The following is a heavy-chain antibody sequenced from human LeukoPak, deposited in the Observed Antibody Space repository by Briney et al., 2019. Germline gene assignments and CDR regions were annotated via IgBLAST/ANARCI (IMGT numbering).Heavy chain of an antibody. CDR3: ARRGITYSTSFFDS. CDR2: IYYTGST. V-gene: IGHV4-39*01. J-gene: IGHJ4*02. D-gene: IGHD6-13*01. CDR1: GGSISGGKDS. Sequence: SETLSLTCAVSGGSISGGKDSWGWIRQSPGKGLEWIGSIYYTGSTSYNPSLKSRVTISVDTSKSEFSLMVHSVTAADTAMYYCARRGITYSTSFFDSWGQGTLVTVAS.